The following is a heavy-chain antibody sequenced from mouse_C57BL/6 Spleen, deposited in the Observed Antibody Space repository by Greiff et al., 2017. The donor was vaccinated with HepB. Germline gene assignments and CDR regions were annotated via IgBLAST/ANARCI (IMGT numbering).Heavy chain of an antibody. J-gene: IGHJ4*01. V-gene: IGHV5-17*01. Sequence: EVMLVESGGGLVKPGGSLKLSCAASGFTFSDHGMHWVRQAPEKGLEWVAYISSGSSTIYYADTVKGRFTISRDNAKNTLFLQMTSLRSEDTAMYDCARRADYAMDYWGQGTSVTVSS. CDR2: ISSGSSTI. CDR1: GFTFSDHG. CDR3: ARRADYAMDY.